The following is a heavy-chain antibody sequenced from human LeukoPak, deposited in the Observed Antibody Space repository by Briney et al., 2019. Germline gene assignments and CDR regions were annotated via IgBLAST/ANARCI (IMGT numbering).Heavy chain of an antibody. V-gene: IGHV1-46*01. CDR2: INPSGGST. D-gene: IGHD4-23*01. Sequence: ASVKVSCKASGYTFTSYYMHWVRQAPGQGLEWMGIINPSGGSTSYAQKFQGRVTMTRDTSTSTVYMELSSLRSEDTAVYYCARDRATVVTRDYYYYGMDVWGQGTTVTVSS. CDR3: ARDRATVVTRDYYYYGMDV. CDR1: GYTFTSYY. J-gene: IGHJ6*02.